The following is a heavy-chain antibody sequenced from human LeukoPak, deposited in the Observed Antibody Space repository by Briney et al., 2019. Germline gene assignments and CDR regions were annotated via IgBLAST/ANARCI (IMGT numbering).Heavy chain of an antibody. J-gene: IGHJ4*02. D-gene: IGHD1-26*01. Sequence: SETLSLTCTVSGGSIRSYYWSWIRQPPGKGLEWIGYIYTSGSTNYNPSLKSRVTISVDTSKNQFSLKLTSVTAADTAVYYCARQSGGYSGLYFFHYWGQGTLVTVSS. CDR3: ARQSGGYSGLYFFHY. CDR1: GGSIRSYY. CDR2: IYTSGST. V-gene: IGHV4-4*09.